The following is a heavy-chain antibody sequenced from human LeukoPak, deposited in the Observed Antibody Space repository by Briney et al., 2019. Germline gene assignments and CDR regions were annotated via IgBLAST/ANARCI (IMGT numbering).Heavy chain of an antibody. CDR3: ATEGYDILTGYEDGLHM. V-gene: IGHV4-30-4*01. D-gene: IGHD3-9*01. CDR2: IYSSGNT. CDR1: GGSISSGDYY. Sequence: SETLSLTCTVSGGSISSGDYYWSWIRQPPGKGLEWIGSIYSSGNTYYNPSLKSRLTMSVDMSKKQFSLKLNSVTAADTATFYCATEGYDILTGYEDGLHMWGPGTLVTVSS. J-gene: IGHJ3*02.